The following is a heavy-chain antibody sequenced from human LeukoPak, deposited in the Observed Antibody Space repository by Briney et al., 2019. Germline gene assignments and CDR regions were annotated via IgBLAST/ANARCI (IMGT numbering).Heavy chain of an antibody. J-gene: IGHJ6*02. CDR3: AREKVDITIFGVGSYYYYYGMDV. D-gene: IGHD3-3*01. CDR2: IYSGGRT. Sequence: PGGSLRLSCGACWLSHSIIYMRGVRHARGRGLEWVSLIYSGGRTYYADYVKGRFTISRDNDKNTLYLQMNSLRVEDTAVYYCAREKVDITIFGVGSYYYYYGMDVWGQGTTVTVSS. V-gene: IGHV3-53*01. CDR1: WLSHSIIY.